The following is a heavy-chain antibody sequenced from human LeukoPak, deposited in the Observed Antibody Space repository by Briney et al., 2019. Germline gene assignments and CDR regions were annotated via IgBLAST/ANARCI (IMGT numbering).Heavy chain of an antibody. V-gene: IGHV3-23*01. J-gene: IGHJ4*02. Sequence: GGSLRLSCAATGFTFNNYAMTWVRQAPGKGLEWVSTFTGSGGSTYYADSVKGQFTISRDNSENTLYLQMNSLRADDTAVYYCAKGTYSSKSCYDFDYWGQGTLVTVSS. CDR2: FTGSGGST. D-gene: IGHD6-19*01. CDR3: AKGTYSSKSCYDFDY. CDR1: GFTFNNYA.